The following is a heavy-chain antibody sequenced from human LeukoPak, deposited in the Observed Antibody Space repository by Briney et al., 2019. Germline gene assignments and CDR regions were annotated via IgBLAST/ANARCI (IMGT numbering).Heavy chain of an antibody. CDR2: TNPNSGGT. J-gene: IGHJ4*02. Sequence: ASVKVSCKASGYTFTGYYMHWVRQAPGQGLEWMGWTNPNSGGTDYAQKFQGRVTMTRDTSISTAYMELSRLRSDDTAVYYCARGSLMTTVTTFTYWGQGTLVTVSS. CDR1: GYTFTGYY. D-gene: IGHD4-17*01. V-gene: IGHV1-2*02. CDR3: ARGSLMTTVTTFTY.